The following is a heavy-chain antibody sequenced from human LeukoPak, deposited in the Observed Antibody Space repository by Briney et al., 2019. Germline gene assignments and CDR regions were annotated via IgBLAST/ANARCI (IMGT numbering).Heavy chain of an antibody. J-gene: IGHJ5*02. D-gene: IGHD2-15*01. Sequence: GASVKVSCKASGYTFTGYYMHWVRQAPGQGLEWMGWIKPNSGGTNYAQKFQGRVTMTRDTSISTAYMELSRLRSDDTAVYYCARAAAHSGDWFDPWGQGTLVTVSS. CDR1: GYTFTGYY. V-gene: IGHV1-2*02. CDR2: IKPNSGGT. CDR3: ARAAAHSGDWFDP.